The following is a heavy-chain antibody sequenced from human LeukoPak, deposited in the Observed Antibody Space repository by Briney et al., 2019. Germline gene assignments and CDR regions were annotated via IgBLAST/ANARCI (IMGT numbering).Heavy chain of an antibody. CDR1: GFTFSSYG. CDR3: ARELVATTHFDY. J-gene: IGHJ4*02. Sequence: GGSLRLSCAASGFTFSSYGMHWVRQAPGKGLEWVAVIWYDGSNKYYADSVKGRFTISRDNSKNTLYLQMNSLRAEDTPVYYRARELVATTHFDYWGQGTLVTVSS. D-gene: IGHD5-12*01. CDR2: IWYDGSNK. V-gene: IGHV3-33*01.